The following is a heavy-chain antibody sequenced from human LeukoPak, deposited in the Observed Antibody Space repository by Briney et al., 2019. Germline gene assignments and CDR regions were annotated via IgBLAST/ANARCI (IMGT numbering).Heavy chain of an antibody. CDR3: AREDPGYCSGGSCSFYY. CDR2: FNPNTGGT. J-gene: IGHJ4*02. V-gene: IGHV1-2*02. Sequence: ASVKVSCKTSGYTFTGYYIHWVRQAPGQGLEWMGWFNPNTGGTNYAQNFQGRVTMTRDTSISTAYMELSRLRPDDTAVYYCAREDPGYCSGGSCSFYYWGQGTLVAVSS. D-gene: IGHD2-15*01. CDR1: GYTFTGYY.